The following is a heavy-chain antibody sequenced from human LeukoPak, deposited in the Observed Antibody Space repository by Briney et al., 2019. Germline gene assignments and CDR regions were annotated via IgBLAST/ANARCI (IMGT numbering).Heavy chain of an antibody. J-gene: IGHJ4*02. CDR2: ITPDGRST. D-gene: IGHD3-10*01. CDR1: GFTFSTYW. Sequence: GGSLRLSCADSGFTFSTYWMHWVRQAPGKGLVWVSRITPDGRSTNYADSVKGRFTISRDNAKNTLYLQMNSLRVDDTAVYYCTRDTFGSHDSWGQGTLVTVSS. V-gene: IGHV3-74*01. CDR3: TRDTFGSHDS.